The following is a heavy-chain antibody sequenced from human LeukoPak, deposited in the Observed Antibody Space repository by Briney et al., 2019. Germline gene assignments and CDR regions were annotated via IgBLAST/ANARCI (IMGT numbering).Heavy chain of an antibody. Sequence: SETLSLTCAVYGGSFSGYYWSWIRQPPGKGLEWIGEINHSGSTNCNPSLKSRVTISVDTSKNQFSLKLSSVTAADTAVYYCARRGNYDSSGYYRRNTPFYYFDYWGQGTLVTVSS. J-gene: IGHJ4*02. CDR1: GGSFSGYY. CDR3: ARRGNYDSSGYYRRNTPFYYFDY. CDR2: INHSGST. V-gene: IGHV4-34*01. D-gene: IGHD3-22*01.